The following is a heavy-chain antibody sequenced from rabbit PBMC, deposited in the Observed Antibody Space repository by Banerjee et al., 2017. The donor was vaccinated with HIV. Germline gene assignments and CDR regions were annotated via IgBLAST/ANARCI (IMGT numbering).Heavy chain of an antibody. CDR3: ARDLAGVTGWNFGL. J-gene: IGHJ3*01. Sequence: QEQLEESGGDLVKPGRSLTLTCTASGFSFSDKYVMSWVRQAPGKGLEWIACIGTDSSGSTGYASWAKGRFTISKTSSTTLTLQMTSLTAADTATYFCARDLAGVTGWNFGLWGQGTLVTVS. V-gene: IGHV1S45*01. CDR1: GFSFSDKYV. CDR2: IGTDSSGST. D-gene: IGHD4-1*01.